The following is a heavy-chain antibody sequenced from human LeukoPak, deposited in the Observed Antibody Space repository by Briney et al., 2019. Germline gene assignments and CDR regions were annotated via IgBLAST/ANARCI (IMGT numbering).Heavy chain of an antibody. D-gene: IGHD3-10*01. CDR3: AREGPAGVGAGSGWYYYYYMDV. CDR2: INPSGGST. CDR1: GYTFTSYD. V-gene: IGHV1-46*01. Sequence: ASVKVSCKASGYTFTSYDINWVRQAPGQGLEWMGIINPSGGSTSYAQKFQGRVTMTRDTSTSTVYMELSSLRSEDTAVYYCAREGPAGVGAGSGWYYYYYMDVWGKGTTVTVSS. J-gene: IGHJ6*03.